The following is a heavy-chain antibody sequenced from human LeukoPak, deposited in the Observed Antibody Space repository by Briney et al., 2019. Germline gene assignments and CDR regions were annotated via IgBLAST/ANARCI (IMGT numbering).Heavy chain of an antibody. Sequence: PGGSLRLSCAASGFTFSSYWMNWARQAPGKGLEWVASINHNGNVNYYVDSVKGRFTISRDNAKNSLYLQMNSLRAEDTALYYCAKDLNYGLDAFDIWGQGTMVTVSS. J-gene: IGHJ3*02. CDR1: GFTFSSYW. CDR2: INHNGNVN. V-gene: IGHV3-7*03. CDR3: AKDLNYGLDAFDI. D-gene: IGHD3-10*01.